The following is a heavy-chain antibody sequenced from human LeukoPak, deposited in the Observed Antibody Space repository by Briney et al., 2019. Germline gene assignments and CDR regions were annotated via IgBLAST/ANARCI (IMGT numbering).Heavy chain of an antibody. J-gene: IGHJ4*02. V-gene: IGHV3-21*01. CDR3: ARGSSSSGITIDY. D-gene: IGHD6-6*01. CDR1: GFTFSSYS. Sequence: GGSLRLSCAASGFTFSSYSMNWVRQAPGKGLEWHSSISSSSSYIYYADSVKGRFTISRDNAKNSPYLQMNSLRAEDTAVYYCARGSSSSGITIDYWGQGTLVTVSS. CDR2: ISSSSSYI.